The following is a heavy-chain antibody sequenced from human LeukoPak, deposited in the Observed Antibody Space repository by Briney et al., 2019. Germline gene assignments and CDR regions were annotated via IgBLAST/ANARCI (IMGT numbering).Heavy chain of an antibody. CDR1: GGSISSYY. CDR3: AREVTMVRGVVNWFDP. Sequence: PSETLSLTCTVSGGSISSYYWSWIRQPAGKGLEWIGRIYTSGSTNYNPSLKSRVTMSVDTSKNQFSLKLSSVTAADTAVYYCAREVTMVRGVVNWFDPWGQGTLVTVSS. D-gene: IGHD3-10*01. V-gene: IGHV4-4*07. CDR2: IYTSGST. J-gene: IGHJ5*02.